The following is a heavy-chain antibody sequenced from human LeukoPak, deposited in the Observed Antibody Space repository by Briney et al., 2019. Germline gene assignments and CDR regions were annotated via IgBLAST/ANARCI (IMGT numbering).Heavy chain of an antibody. CDR1: GGSFSGYY. CDR2: INHSGST. V-gene: IGHV4-34*01. Sequence: SETLSLTCAVYGGSFSGYYWSWICQPPGKGLEWIGEINHSGSTNYNPSLKSRVTISVDTSKNQFSLKLSSVTAADTAVYYCARGLVGAYYFDYWGQGTLVTVSS. CDR3: ARGLVGAYYFDY. D-gene: IGHD1-26*01. J-gene: IGHJ4*02.